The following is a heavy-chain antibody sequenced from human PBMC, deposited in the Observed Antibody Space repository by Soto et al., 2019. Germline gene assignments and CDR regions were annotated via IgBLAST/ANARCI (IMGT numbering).Heavy chain of an antibody. D-gene: IGHD6-6*01. CDR3: AREGSSSSRGYYYYYGMDV. CDR2: INPNSGGT. CDR1: GYTFTGYY. J-gene: IGHJ6*02. V-gene: IGHV1-2*02. Sequence: GASVKVSCKASGYTFTGYYMHWVRQAPGQGLEWMGWINPNSGGTNYAQKFQGRVTMTRDTSISTAYMELSRLRSDDTAVYYCAREGSSSSRGYYYYYGMDVWGQGTQVTVSS.